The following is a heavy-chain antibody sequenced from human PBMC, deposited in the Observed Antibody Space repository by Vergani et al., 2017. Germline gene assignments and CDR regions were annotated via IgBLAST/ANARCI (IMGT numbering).Heavy chain of an antibody. CDR3: ARSGGGCCSSTSCGGFYY. J-gene: IGHJ4*02. D-gene: IGHD2-2*01. CDR1: GGTFSSYA. CDR2: IIPIFGTA. Sequence: QVQLVQSGAEVKKPGSSVKVSCKASGGTFSSYAISWVRQAPGQGLEWMGGIIPIFGTANYAQKFQGRVTITADESTSTAYMELSSLRSEDTAVYYCARSGGGCCSSTSCGGFYYWGQGTLVTVSS. V-gene: IGHV1-69*01.